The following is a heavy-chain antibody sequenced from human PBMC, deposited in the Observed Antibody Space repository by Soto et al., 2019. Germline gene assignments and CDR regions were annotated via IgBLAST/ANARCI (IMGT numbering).Heavy chain of an antibody. CDR2: IYGGGTT. D-gene: IGHD6-19*01. V-gene: IGHV3-53*01. CDR1: GFTVSSNY. CDR3: VQTTGWPGFDF. J-gene: IGHJ4*02. Sequence: GSLRLSCAASGFTVSSNYMSWVRQAPGKGLEWVSVIYGGGTTYYADSVKGRSTISRDTSKNTLYLQMNSLRAEDTAVYYCVQTTGWPGFDFWGQGTLVTVSS.